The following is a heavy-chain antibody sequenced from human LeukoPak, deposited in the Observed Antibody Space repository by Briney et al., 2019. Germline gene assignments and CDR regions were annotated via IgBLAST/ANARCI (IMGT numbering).Heavy chain of an antibody. Sequence: EGSLRLSCAASGFTFSSYAMSWVRQAPGKGLEWVSGISGSGGSTYYADSVKGRFTISRDKSKNTLYLQMNSLSAEDTAVYYCAKDTRDIVGPPDYWGQGTLVTVSS. D-gene: IGHD5-12*01. CDR3: AKDTRDIVGPPDY. V-gene: IGHV3-23*01. CDR2: ISGSGGST. J-gene: IGHJ4*02. CDR1: GFTFSSYA.